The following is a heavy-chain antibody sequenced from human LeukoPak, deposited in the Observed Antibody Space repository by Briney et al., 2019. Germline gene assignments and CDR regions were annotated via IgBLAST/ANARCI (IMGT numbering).Heavy chain of an antibody. J-gene: IGHJ4*02. CDR2: IKQDGSER. CDR1: GFTFSSYA. Sequence: PGGSLRLSCAASGFTFSSYAMSWVRQAPGKGLEWVANIKQDGSERYYVDSVKGRFTISRDNAKNSLYLQMNSLRAEDTAVYYCATANWGLNYWGQGTLVTVSS. CDR3: ATANWGLNY. V-gene: IGHV3-7*03. D-gene: IGHD7-27*01.